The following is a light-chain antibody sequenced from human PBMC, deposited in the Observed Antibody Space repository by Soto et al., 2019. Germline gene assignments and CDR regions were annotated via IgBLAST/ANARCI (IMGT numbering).Light chain of an antibody. CDR3: SSYTNHNTPVI. V-gene: IGLV2-14*01. CDR2: EVN. J-gene: IGLJ2*01. Sequence: QSALTQPASVSGSPGQSITISCTGSTNDVGAYDYVSWYQQHPGKAPKLIIFEVNNRPSGVSHRFSGSKSANTASPTISGLQAEDEADYYCSSYTNHNTPVIFGGGTKLTVL. CDR1: TNDVGAYDY.